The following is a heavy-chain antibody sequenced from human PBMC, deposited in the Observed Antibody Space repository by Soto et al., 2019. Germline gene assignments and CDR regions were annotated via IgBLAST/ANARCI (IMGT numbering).Heavy chain of an antibody. CDR2: INPSGGGT. J-gene: IGHJ6*03. CDR1: GYSFTNYY. CDR3: ARDTFPHYYYYMDA. V-gene: IGHV1-46*03. Sequence: ASVKVSCKASGYSFTNYYMHWVRQAPGQGLEWMGIINPSGGGTSYAQKFQGRVTMTRDTSTSTVYMELSSLRSEDTAVYYCARDTFPHYYYYMDAWGKGTTVTVSS. D-gene: IGHD3-16*01.